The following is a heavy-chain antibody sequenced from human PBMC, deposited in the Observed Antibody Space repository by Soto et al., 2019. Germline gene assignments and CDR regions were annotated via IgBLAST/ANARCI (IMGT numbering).Heavy chain of an antibody. V-gene: IGHV4-4*07. CDR1: GGSISAYY. J-gene: IGHJ4*02. Sequence: QVQLQESGPGPVKPSETLSLTCTVSGGSISAYYLIWIRQSAAKGLEWIGRVYVSGSTNYNPSLERRVTMSVDASKSQFSLNLNAVTAADAAVYYCATALPDYGDYYFDSWGQGTLVTVSS. D-gene: IGHD4-17*01. CDR3: ATALPDYGDYYFDS. CDR2: VYVSGST.